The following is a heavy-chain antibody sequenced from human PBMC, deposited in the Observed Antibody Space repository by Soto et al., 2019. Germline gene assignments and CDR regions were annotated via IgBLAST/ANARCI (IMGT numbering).Heavy chain of an antibody. V-gene: IGHV4-39*01. Sequence: PSETLSLTCIVSGDSISTSFYYRGGIRQPPGKGLAFFWSIDYSGSTYYNASLMTRITISVDTSKNQFSLRLSSVTAADTAIYYCARQIIVRSYDSSGSLPNYYFDYGGQGTLVTLAA. CDR1: GDSISTSFYY. J-gene: IGHJ4*02. D-gene: IGHD3-22*01. CDR2: IDYSGST. CDR3: ARQIIVRSYDSSGSLPNYYFDY.